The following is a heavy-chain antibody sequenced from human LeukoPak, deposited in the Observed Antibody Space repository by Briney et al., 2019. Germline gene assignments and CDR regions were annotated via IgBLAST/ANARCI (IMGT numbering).Heavy chain of an antibody. D-gene: IGHD6-13*01. J-gene: IGHJ4*02. CDR1: GGTFSSYA. CDR2: IIPILGIA. Sequence: RAASVKVSCKASGGTFSSYAISWVRQAPGQGLEWMGRIIPILGIANYAQKFQGRVTITADKSTSTAYMELSSLRSEDTAVYYCARARGRAAAGPGVDYWGQGTLVTVSS. V-gene: IGHV1-69*04. CDR3: ARARGRAAAGPGVDY.